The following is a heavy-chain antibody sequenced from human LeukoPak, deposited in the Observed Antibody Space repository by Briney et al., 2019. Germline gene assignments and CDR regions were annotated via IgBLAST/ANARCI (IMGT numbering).Heavy chain of an antibody. D-gene: IGHD2-15*01. CDR1: GFTLSSYE. J-gene: IGHJ6*03. Sequence: GSLRLSCTASGFTLSSYEMTWIRQPPGKGLEWIGEINHSGSTNYNPSLESRVTISVDTSKNQFSLKLSSVTAADTAVYYCARVRYCSGGSCTYYYYYYYMDVWGKGTTVTVSS. CDR2: INHSGST. V-gene: IGHV4-34*01. CDR3: ARVRYCSGGSCTYYYYYYYMDV.